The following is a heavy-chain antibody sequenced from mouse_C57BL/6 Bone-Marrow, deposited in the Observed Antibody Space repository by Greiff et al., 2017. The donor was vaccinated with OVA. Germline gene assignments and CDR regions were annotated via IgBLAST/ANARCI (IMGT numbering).Heavy chain of an antibody. D-gene: IGHD2-10*01. CDR1: GYTFTSYG. J-gene: IGHJ2*01. V-gene: IGHV1-81*01. Sequence: VQLQESGAELARPGASVKLSCKASGYTFTSYGISWVKQRTGQGLEWIGEIYPRSGNTYYNEKFKGKATLTADKSSSTAYMELRSLTSEDSAVYFCARWRPSYILYYVDYWGQGTTLTVSS. CDR2: IYPRSGNT. CDR3: ARWRPSYILYYVDY.